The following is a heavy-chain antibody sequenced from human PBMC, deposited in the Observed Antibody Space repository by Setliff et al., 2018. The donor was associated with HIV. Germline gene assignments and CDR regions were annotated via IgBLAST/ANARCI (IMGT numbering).Heavy chain of an antibody. CDR2: IRRDEGEK. V-gene: IGHV3-7*03. D-gene: IGHD6-13*01. J-gene: IGHJ4*02. Sequence: GGSLRLSCAASGFTFSSYWMTWVRQAPGKGLQWVANIRRDEGEKYYVDSVKGRFTIPRDNAKNSLYLQMSSLRVDDTAVYYCARISSAWYLVDYWGQGTLVTVSS. CDR1: GFTFSSYW. CDR3: ARISSAWYLVDY.